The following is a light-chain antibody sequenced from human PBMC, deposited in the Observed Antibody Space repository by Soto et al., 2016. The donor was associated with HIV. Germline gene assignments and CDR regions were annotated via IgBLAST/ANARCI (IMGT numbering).Light chain of an antibody. CDR2: KVS. V-gene: IGKV2-30*02. CDR1: QSLLHSDGNTY. J-gene: IGKJ1*01. CDR3: TQGLHWPWT. Sequence: DAVMTQSPLSLPVSLGQPASISCRSSQSLLHSDGNTYLSWFQQRPGRSPRRLVYKVSIRDSGVPDRFSGSGSGTDFTLQISRVEAEDVAVYYCTQGLHWPWTFGQGTRLEIK.